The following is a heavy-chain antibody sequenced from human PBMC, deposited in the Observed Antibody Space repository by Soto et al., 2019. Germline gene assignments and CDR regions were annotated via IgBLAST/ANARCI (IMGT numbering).Heavy chain of an antibody. Sequence: QVQLVQSGAEVKKPGASVKLSCRTSGYTFTHYYIHWVRQAHGQGLEWLGIINPDSGSTNYAQDFQGRVTLTKETSTTTVYMDLSGLRAEDTAIFYCARDLAAGDHWGQGTLVTVSS. CDR3: ARDLAAGDH. CDR1: GYTFTHYY. D-gene: IGHD6-13*01. V-gene: IGHV1-46*01. CDR2: INPDSGST. J-gene: IGHJ4*02.